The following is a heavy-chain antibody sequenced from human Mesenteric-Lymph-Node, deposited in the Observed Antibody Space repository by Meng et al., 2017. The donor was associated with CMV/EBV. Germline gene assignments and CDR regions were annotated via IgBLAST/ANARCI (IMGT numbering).Heavy chain of an antibody. D-gene: IGHD3-16*01. CDR1: GYSFSRYNAA. Sequence: QLPQSGAGLVNTSHTLSVTCTISGYSFSRYNAAWYWNKHTHTRGLVWLGRPSYRSASSPASDVSVKRRLRVHFDTSKNQLPLHLNFVTPEATAVYYCAYFGDLPPLWWGQGTLVTVSS. V-gene: IGHV6-1*01. CDR2: PSYRSASSP. CDR3: AYFGDLPPLW. J-gene: IGHJ4*02.